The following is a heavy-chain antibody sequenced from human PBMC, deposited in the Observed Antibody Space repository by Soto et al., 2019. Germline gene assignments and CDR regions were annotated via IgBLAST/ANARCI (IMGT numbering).Heavy chain of an antibody. D-gene: IGHD5-18*01. CDR2: IIPIFGTA. CDR3: AREVPQLWLGELRWFDP. J-gene: IGHJ5*02. Sequence: SVKVSCKASGGTFSSFAISWVRQAPGQGLERMGGIIPIFGTANYAQKFQGRVTITADKSTSTAYMELSSLRSEDTAVYYCAREVPQLWLGELRWFDPWGQGTLVTVSS. CDR1: GGTFSSFA. V-gene: IGHV1-69*06.